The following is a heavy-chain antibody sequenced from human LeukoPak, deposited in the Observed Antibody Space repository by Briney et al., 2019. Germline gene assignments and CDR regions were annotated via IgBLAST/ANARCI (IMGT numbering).Heavy chain of an antibody. V-gene: IGHV1-18*01. J-gene: IGHJ5*02. D-gene: IGHD3-22*01. CDR2: GSAYNGNT. Sequence: ASVKLSCTGSAYTFTSNGISWAREAPGQGLEWMGGGSAYNGNTNYAQKLQGRVTMTTDTSTSTAYKELRSLTSDDTAVYYCARDLYYDSSGYYKFDPWGQGTLVTVSS. CDR3: ARDLYYDSSGYYKFDP. CDR1: AYTFTSNG.